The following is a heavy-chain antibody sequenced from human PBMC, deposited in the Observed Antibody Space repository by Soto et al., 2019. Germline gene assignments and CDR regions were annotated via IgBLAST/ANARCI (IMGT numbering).Heavy chain of an antibody. CDR2: ISSTAGTI. CDR3: ANWGKSGSDF. Sequence: PGGSLRLSCAASGFIFENFGMSWVRQAPGKGLEWISSISSTAGTIYYADPVKGRFTISRDNSKNTLYLQMDSLRAEDTAVYYCANWGKSGSDFWGQGTLVTVSS. J-gene: IGHJ4*02. D-gene: IGHD3-16*01. V-gene: IGHV3-23*01. CDR1: GFIFENFG.